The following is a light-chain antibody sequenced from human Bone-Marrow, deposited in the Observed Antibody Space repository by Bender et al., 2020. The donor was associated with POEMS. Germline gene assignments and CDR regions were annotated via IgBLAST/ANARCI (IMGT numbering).Light chain of an antibody. Sequence: QSALTQPASVSGSPGQSITISCTGTSSDVGTYNLVSWFQQHPGKAPKFMIYDVTLRPSEVSHRFSGSKSGTSASLAITGLQSDDEAIYFCVAWDASLNGWVFGGGTKLTVL. J-gene: IGLJ3*02. V-gene: IGLV2-14*02. CDR3: VAWDASLNGWV. CDR2: DVT. CDR1: SSDVGTYNL.